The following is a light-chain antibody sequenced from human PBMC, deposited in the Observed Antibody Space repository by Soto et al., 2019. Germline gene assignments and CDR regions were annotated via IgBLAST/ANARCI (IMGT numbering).Light chain of an antibody. CDR2: EVT. J-gene: IGLJ1*01. Sequence: QSVLTQPPSASGSPGQSVTISCTGTSSDVGLYDYVSWYQRHPGKVPKLLIYEVTQRPSGVPDRFSGSKSGNTASLTVSGLQAEDEADYYCSSYGGNSNYVFGTGTKVTVL. V-gene: IGLV2-8*01. CDR1: SSDVGLYDY. CDR3: SSYGGNSNYV.